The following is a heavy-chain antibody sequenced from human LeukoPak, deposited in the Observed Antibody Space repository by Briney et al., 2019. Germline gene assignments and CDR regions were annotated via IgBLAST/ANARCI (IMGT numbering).Heavy chain of an antibody. CDR3: AGYFDSSAYYYPFDY. V-gene: IGHV4-59*01. Sequence: SETLSLTCTVSGGSISTYYWNWIRQPPGKGLEWIGYVYYTGSTNYNPSLKSRVTMSIETSKNQFSLRLDSVTTADTAVYYCAGYFDSSAYYYPFDYWGQGTLVTVSS. CDR2: VYYTGST. CDR1: GGSISTYY. D-gene: IGHD3-22*01. J-gene: IGHJ4*02.